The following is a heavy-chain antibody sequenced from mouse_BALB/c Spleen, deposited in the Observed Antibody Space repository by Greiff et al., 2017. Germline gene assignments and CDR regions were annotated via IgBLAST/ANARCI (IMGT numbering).Heavy chain of an antibody. D-gene: IGHD2-3*01. J-gene: IGHJ2*01. V-gene: IGHV1-31*01. Sequence: DVQLQESGPELVKPGASVKISCKASGYSFTGYYMHWVKQSHVKSLEWIGRINPYNGATSYNQNFKDKASLTVDKSSSTAYMELHSLTSEDSAVYYCARWLLYYFDYWGQGTTLTVSS. CDR1: GYSFTGYY. CDR2: INPYNGAT. CDR3: ARWLLYYFDY.